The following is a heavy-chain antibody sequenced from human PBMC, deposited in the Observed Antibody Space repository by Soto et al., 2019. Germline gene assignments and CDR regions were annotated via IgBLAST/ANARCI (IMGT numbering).Heavy chain of an antibody. V-gene: IGHV3-30*18. Sequence: GGSLRLSCAASGFTFSSYGMHWVRQAPGKGLEWVAVISYDGSNKYYADSVKGRFTISRDNSKNTLYLQMNSLRAEDTAVYYCAKDVGVGVLSRYYYYGMDVWGQGTTVTVSS. J-gene: IGHJ6*02. CDR3: AKDVGVGVLSRYYYYGMDV. CDR2: ISYDGSNK. D-gene: IGHD1-26*01. CDR1: GFTFSSYG.